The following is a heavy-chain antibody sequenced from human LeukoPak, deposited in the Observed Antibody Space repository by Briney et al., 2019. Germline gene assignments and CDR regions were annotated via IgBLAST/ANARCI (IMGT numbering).Heavy chain of an antibody. CDR2: ISYDGSNK. J-gene: IGHJ4*02. V-gene: IGHV3-30*04. D-gene: IGHD4-17*01. Sequence: GGSLRLSCAASGFTFSSYAMHWVRQAPGKGLEGVAVISYDGSNKYYADCVKGRFTISRDNSKNTLYLQTNSLRAEDTAVYYRARDYPSSANYGDYDPSFDYWGQGTLVTVSS. CDR1: GFTFSSYA. CDR3: ARDYPSSANYGDYDPSFDY.